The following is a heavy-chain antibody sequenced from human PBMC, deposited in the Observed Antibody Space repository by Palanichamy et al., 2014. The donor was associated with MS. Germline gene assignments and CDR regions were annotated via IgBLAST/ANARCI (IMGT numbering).Heavy chain of an antibody. CDR1: SGSISSYY. CDR2: IYYSGST. D-gene: IGHD2-2*01. V-gene: IGHV4-59*01. CDR3: ARDGSGYCSNTNCHGWFDP. J-gene: IGHJ5*02. Sequence: QVQLQESDPGLVKPSETLSLTCTVSSGSISSYYWSWIRQPPGKGLEWIGYIYYSGSTNYSPSLKSRVTISVDTSKNQLSLKLSSVTAADTAVYYCARDGSGYCSNTNCHGWFDPWGQGTLVTVSS.